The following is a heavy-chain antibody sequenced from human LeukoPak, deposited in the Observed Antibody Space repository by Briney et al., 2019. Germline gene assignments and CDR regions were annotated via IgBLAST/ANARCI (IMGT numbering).Heavy chain of an antibody. D-gene: IGHD2-2*02. CDR2: INHSGST. CDR3: ARVKALYPQAFDI. V-gene: IGHV4-34*01. Sequence: SEALSLTCAVYGGSFRGYYWSWIRQPPGKGLEWIGEINHSGSTNYNPSLKSRVTISVDTSKNQFSLKLSSVTAADTAVYYCARVKALYPQAFDIWGQGTMVTVSS. J-gene: IGHJ3*02. CDR1: GGSFRGYY.